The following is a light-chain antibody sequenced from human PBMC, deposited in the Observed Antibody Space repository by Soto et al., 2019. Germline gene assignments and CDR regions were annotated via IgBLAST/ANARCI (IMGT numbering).Light chain of an antibody. J-gene: IGKJ5*01. V-gene: IGKV1-5*01. Sequence: DIQMTQSPSSLSASVGSRVTITCRACQSIGDWLAWYQRKPGKAPKLLIHDVSSLQSGVPSRFSGGGSGTEFTLTISSLQPDDFATDDCQRYNTYSTFGQGTRLEIK. CDR2: DVS. CDR3: QRYNTYST. CDR1: QSIGDW.